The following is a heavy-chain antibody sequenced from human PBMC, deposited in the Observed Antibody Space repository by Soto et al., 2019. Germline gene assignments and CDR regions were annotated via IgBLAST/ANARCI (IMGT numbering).Heavy chain of an antibody. V-gene: IGHV4-31*03. J-gene: IGHJ4*02. CDR3: ARTKKYYDILTGYGEDFDY. D-gene: IGHD3-9*01. CDR1: GGSISSGGYY. CDR2: IYYSGST. Sequence: SETLSLTCTVSGGSISSGGYYWSWIRQHPGKGLEWIGYIYYSGSTYYNPSLKSRVTISVDTSKNQFSLKLSSVTAADTAVYYCARTKKYYDILTGYGEDFDYWGQGTLVTVSS.